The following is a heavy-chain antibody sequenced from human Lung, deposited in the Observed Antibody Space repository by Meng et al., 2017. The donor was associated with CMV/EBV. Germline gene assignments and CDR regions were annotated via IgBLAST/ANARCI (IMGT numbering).Heavy chain of an antibody. D-gene: IGHD3-22*01. J-gene: IGHJ4*02. CDR2: ISAYNDNT. CDR3: ASKVEPYYYDRSGYLN. CDR1: GDTFTSYG. V-gene: IGHV1-18*01. Sequence: ASVXVSCKASGDTFTSYGFTWVRQAPGQGLEWVGWISAYNDNTNYAQRLQGRVSMTTDATTSTAYMELRSLRSDDTAVYYCASKVEPYYYDRSGYLNWGQGTLVTVSS.